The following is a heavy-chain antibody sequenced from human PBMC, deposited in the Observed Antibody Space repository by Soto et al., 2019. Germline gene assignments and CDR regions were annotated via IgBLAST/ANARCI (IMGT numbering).Heavy chain of an antibody. J-gene: IGHJ3*02. CDR2: IYYSGCT. CDR1: GGSISRGDYY. V-gene: IGHV4-30-4*01. CDR3: ARDAYYYDNSSSNDAIDI. Sequence: SETLSLSCTVSGGSISRGDYYWSWIRQPPGKGLEWIGYIYYSGCTYYNPSLKSRVTISVDTSKNKFSLKLSSVTAADTAVYYCARDAYYYDNSSSNDAIDILAQRTTLPVS. D-gene: IGHD3-22*01.